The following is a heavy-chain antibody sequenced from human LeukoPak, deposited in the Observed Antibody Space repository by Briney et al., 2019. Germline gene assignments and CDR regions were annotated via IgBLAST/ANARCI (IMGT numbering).Heavy chain of an antibody. J-gene: IGHJ4*02. CDR3: ARATAYSSSWYNN. D-gene: IGHD6-13*01. V-gene: IGHV3-11*06. CDR2: ISSSSSYT. CDR1: GFTFSDYY. Sequence: GGSLRLSCAASGFTFSDYYMSWIRQAPGKGLEWVSYISSSSSYTNYADSVKGRFTISRDNAKNSLYLQMNSLRAEDTAVYYCARATAYSSSWYNNWGQGTLVTVSS.